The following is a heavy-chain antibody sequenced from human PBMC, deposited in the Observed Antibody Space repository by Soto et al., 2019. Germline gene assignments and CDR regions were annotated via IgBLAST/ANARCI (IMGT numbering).Heavy chain of an antibody. V-gene: IGHV1-8*01. CDR1: GYTFTSYD. CDR2: MNPNSGNT. D-gene: IGHD3-16*01. J-gene: IGHJ5*02. Sequence: SGAEVKKPGASVKVSCKASGYTFTSYDINWVRQATGQGLEWMGWMNPNSGNTGYAQKFQGRVTMTRNTSISTAYMELSSLRSEDTAVYYCARARRNVFWGRGWFDPWGQGTLVTVSS. CDR3: ARARRNVFWGRGWFDP.